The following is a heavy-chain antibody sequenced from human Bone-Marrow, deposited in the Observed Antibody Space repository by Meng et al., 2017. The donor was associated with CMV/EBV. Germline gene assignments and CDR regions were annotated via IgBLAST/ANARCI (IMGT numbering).Heavy chain of an antibody. CDR2: IYYSGST. Sequence: SETLSLTCTVSGGSISSYYWSWIRQPPGKGLEWIGYIYYSGSTNYNPSLKSRVTISVDTSKNQFSLKLSSVTAADTAVYYCAGDLGGSYPNWGQGTLVTVSS. J-gene: IGHJ4*02. CDR1: GGSISSYY. D-gene: IGHD1-26*01. CDR3: AGDLGGSYPN. V-gene: IGHV4-59*01.